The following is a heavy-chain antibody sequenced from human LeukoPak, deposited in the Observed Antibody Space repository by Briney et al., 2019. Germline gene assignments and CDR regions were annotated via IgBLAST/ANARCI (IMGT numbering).Heavy chain of an antibody. CDR1: GFTFSSYE. CDR3: ARTGTTVIQKYFDY. CDR2: ISSSGSTI. D-gene: IGHD1-1*01. J-gene: IGHJ4*02. V-gene: IGHV3-48*03. Sequence: GGSLRLSCAASGFTFSSYEMNWVRQAPGKGLEWVSYISSSGSTIYYADSVKGRFTISRDNAKNSLYLQMNSLRAEDTAVYYCARTGTTVIQKYFDYWGQGTLVTVSS.